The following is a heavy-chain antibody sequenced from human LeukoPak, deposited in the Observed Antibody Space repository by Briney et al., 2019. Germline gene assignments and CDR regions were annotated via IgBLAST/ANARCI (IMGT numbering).Heavy chain of an antibody. D-gene: IGHD6-13*01. CDR1: GYTFTSNY. V-gene: IGHV1-69*13. CDR2: IIPILGTA. Sequence: ASVKVSCKAFGYTFTSNYMHWVRQAPGQGLEWMGGIIPILGTANYAQKFQGRVTITADESTSTAYMELSSLRSEDTAVYYCARGPSSSSWRKYYMDVWGKGTTVTISS. CDR3: ARGPSSSSWRKYYMDV. J-gene: IGHJ6*03.